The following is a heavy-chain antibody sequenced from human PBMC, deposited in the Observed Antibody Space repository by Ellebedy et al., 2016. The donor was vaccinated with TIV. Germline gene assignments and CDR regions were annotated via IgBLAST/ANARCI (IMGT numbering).Heavy chain of an antibody. CDR3: ARDDLTGTTLNWFDP. CDR1: GYTLTELS. J-gene: IGHJ5*02. CDR2: FDPEDGET. D-gene: IGHD1-7*01. V-gene: IGHV1-24*01. Sequence: ASVKVSCXVSGYTLTELSMHWVRQAPGKGLEWMGGFDPEDGETIYAQKFQGRVTMTEDTSTDTAYMELSSLRSEDTAVYYCARDDLTGTTLNWFDPWGQGTLVTVSS.